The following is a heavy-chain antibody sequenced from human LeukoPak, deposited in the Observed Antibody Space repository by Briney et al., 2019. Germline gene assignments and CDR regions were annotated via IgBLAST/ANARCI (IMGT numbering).Heavy chain of an antibody. J-gene: IGHJ4*02. D-gene: IGHD1-1*01. V-gene: IGHV3-9*01. CDR2: ISWNSGSI. Sequence: GGSLRLSCAASGFTFDDYAMHWVRQAPGKGLEWVSVISWNSGSIGYANSVKGRFTISRDNARNSLYLQMNRQRAEDTAVYYCARGTTTGIYDYDYWGQGTLVTVSS. CDR3: ARGTTTGIYDYDY. CDR1: GFTFDDYA.